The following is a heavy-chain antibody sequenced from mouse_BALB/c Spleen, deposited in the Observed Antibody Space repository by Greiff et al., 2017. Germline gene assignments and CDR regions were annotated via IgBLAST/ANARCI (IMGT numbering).Heavy chain of an antibody. CDR1: GFNIKDTY. CDR2: IYPGDGDT. Sequence: VQLQQSGAELVKPGASVKLSCTASGFNIKDTYMHWVKQRPGQGLEWIGAIYPGDGDTRYTQKFKGKATLTADKSSSTAYMQLSRLASEDSAVYYCARGDYYGSSGYAMDYWGQGTSVTVSS. V-gene: IGHV1-87*01. D-gene: IGHD1-1*01. CDR3: ARGDYYGSSGYAMDY. J-gene: IGHJ4*01.